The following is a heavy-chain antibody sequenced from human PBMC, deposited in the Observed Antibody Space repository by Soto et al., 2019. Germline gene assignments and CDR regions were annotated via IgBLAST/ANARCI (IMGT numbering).Heavy chain of an antibody. CDR1: GGTFSIYG. V-gene: IGHV1-69*01. CDR2: IIPILTTP. CDR3: ATSVGIAPTGEDGMDV. Sequence: QVQLVQSGAEVKKTGSSVKVSCKASGGTFSIYGFSWVRQAPGQGPAWIGGIIPILTTPNYAQKFHGRVTIVADESTTTVYMELSSLKSEDTAVYYWATSVGIAPTGEDGMDVWGQGTSVTVSS. J-gene: IGHJ6*02. D-gene: IGHD2-8*02.